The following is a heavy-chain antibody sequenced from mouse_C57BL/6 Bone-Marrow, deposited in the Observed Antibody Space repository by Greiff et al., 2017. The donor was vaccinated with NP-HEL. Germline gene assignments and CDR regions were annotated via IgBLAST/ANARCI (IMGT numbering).Heavy chain of an antibody. CDR1: GFNFKDDY. Sequence: VQLQQSGAELVRPGASVKLSCTASGFNFKDDYMHWVKQRPEQGLEWIGWIDPENGDTEYASKFQGKATITAATSSNTAYLQLSSLTSVDTAVYICTTPDSGGAMDYWGQGTSVTVSS. CDR3: TTPDSGGAMDY. V-gene: IGHV14-4*01. J-gene: IGHJ4*01. CDR2: IDPENGDT. D-gene: IGHD3-3*01.